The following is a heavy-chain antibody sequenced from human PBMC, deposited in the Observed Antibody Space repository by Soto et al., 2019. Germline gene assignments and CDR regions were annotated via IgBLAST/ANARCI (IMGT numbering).Heavy chain of an antibody. Sequence: GSLRLSCVAPGLIFSNYAMSWVRQAPGKGLEWVSGISGSGGSPHYADSAKGRFTISRDNSKNTLFLQMNTLRAEDTAVYYCAREGDITAAFDYWGQGTLVTVSS. CDR3: AREGDITAAFDY. CDR1: GLIFSNYA. CDR2: ISGSGGSP. V-gene: IGHV3-23*01. D-gene: IGHD6-13*01. J-gene: IGHJ4*02.